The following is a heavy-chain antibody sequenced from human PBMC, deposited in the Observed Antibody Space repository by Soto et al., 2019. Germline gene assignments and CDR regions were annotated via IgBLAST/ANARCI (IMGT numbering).Heavy chain of an antibody. Sequence: EVQLLESGGGLVQPGGSLRLSCAASGFTFSSYAMSWVRQAPGKGLEWVSAISGSGGSTYYADSVKGRFTISRDNSKNTLYLQMNSLRAEDTAVYYCAKGGLGGAYYDFWSDHEGIDPWGQGTLVTVSS. V-gene: IGHV3-23*01. CDR2: ISGSGGST. CDR1: GFTFSSYA. J-gene: IGHJ5*02. D-gene: IGHD3-3*01. CDR3: AKGGLGGAYYDFWSDHEGIDP.